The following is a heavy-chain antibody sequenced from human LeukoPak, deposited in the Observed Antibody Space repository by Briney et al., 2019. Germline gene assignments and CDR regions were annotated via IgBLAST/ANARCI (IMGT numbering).Heavy chain of an antibody. Sequence: ASVKVSCKASGYTFTSYGISWVRQAPGQGLEWMGWISAYNGNTNYAQKLQGRVTMTIDTSTSTAYMELRSLRSDDTAVYYCARDSRGYSYGLRRYYYYYGMDVWGQGTTVTVSS. J-gene: IGHJ6*02. CDR2: ISAYNGNT. D-gene: IGHD5-18*01. CDR1: GYTFTSYG. CDR3: ARDSRGYSYGLRRYYYYYGMDV. V-gene: IGHV1-18*01.